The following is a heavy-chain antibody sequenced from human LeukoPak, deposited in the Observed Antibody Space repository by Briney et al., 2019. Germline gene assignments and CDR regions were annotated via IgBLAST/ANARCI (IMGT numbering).Heavy chain of an antibody. J-gene: IGHJ4*02. V-gene: IGHV3-20*04. CDR3: ARAEGLTYYDYAWGSYRSIFNYFGY. Sequence: PGGSLRLSCAASGFTFDDYGMSWVRQAPGKGLEWVSGINWNGGSTGYADSVKGRFTISRDNAKNSLYLQMNSLRAEDTALYYCARAEGLTYYDYAWGSYRSIFNYFGYWGQGTLVTVSS. CDR1: GFTFDDYG. CDR2: INWNGGST. D-gene: IGHD3-16*02.